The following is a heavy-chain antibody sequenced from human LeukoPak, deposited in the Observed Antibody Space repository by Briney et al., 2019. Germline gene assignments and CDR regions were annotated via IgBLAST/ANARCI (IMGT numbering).Heavy chain of an antibody. CDR1: GFTFSSS. J-gene: IGHJ4*02. CDR2: ISYVGSNK. V-gene: IGHV3-30-3*01. Sequence: GGSLRLSCAASGFTFSSSMHWVRQAPGKGLEWVAVISYVGSNKYYADSVKGRFTISRDNSKNTLYLQMNSLRAEDTAVYYCARDYVSSSSGGDYWGQRTLVTVSS. CDR3: ARDYVSSSSGGDY. D-gene: IGHD6-6*01.